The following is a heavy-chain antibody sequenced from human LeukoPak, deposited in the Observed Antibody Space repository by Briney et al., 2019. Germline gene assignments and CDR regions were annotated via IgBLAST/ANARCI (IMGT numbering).Heavy chain of an antibody. D-gene: IGHD1-26*01. Sequence: GGSLRLSCAASGFTVSSNYMTWVRQAPGKGLEWVSVIYRGDATYYADSVKGRFTISRDNSKNTLYLQMNSLRAEDTAVYYCARIYSDDYPLDCWGQGTLVTVSS. J-gene: IGHJ4*02. CDR1: GFTVSSNY. CDR2: IYRGDAT. CDR3: ARIYSDDYPLDC. V-gene: IGHV3-53*01.